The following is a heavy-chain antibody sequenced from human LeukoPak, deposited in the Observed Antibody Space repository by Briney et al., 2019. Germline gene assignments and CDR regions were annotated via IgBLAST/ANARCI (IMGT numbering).Heavy chain of an antibody. D-gene: IGHD2-8*01. CDR1: GGYISNTNW. J-gene: IGHJ4*02. V-gene: IGHV4-4*02. CDR3: SRENGAFSPFGY. CDR2: ISLTGLT. Sequence: SETLSLTCGVSGGYISNTNWWSWVRQPPGQGLEWIGEISLTGLTHYNPSLESRVTVSLDKSKNQLSLNLTSVTAADTAVYYCSRENGAFSPFGYWGQGTLVTVLS.